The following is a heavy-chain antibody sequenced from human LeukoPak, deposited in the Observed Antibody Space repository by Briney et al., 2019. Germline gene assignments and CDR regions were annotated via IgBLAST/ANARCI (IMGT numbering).Heavy chain of an antibody. CDR3: ARTSGGWGFRRPYYFDY. J-gene: IGHJ4*02. V-gene: IGHV4-59*12. CDR1: GGSISSYY. CDR2: IYYSGST. Sequence: SETLSLTCTVSGGSISSYYWSWIRQPPGKGLEWIGYIYYSGSTNYNPSLKSRVTISVGTSKNQFSLKLSSVTAADTAVYYCARTSGGWGFRRPYYFDYWGQGTLVTVSS. D-gene: IGHD3-10*01.